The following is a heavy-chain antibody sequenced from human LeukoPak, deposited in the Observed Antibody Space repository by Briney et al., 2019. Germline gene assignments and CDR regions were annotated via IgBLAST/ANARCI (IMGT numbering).Heavy chain of an antibody. Sequence: SQTLSLTCTVSGGSISSGAYYWSWNRQHPGKGLEWIGYIYYSGSTYYNPSLKSRVTISVDTSKNQFSLKLSSVTAADTAVYYCARTLGSGYHLYYFDYWGQGTLVTVSS. D-gene: IGHD3-22*01. CDR1: GGSISSGAYY. CDR2: IYYSGST. CDR3: ARTLGSGYHLYYFDY. J-gene: IGHJ4*02. V-gene: IGHV4-31*03.